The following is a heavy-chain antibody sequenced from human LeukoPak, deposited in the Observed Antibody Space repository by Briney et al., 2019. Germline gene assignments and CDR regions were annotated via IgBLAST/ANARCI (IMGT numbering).Heavy chain of an antibody. CDR2: IYSGGST. CDR1: GFTVSSNY. V-gene: IGHV3-53*01. Sequence: GGSLRLSCAASGFTVSSNYMSWVRQAPGKGLEWVSVIYSGGSTYYADSVKGRFTISRDNSKNTLYLQMNSLRAEDTAVYYCARGSLGRYCSGGSCPSNWFDPWGQGTLVTVSS. D-gene: IGHD2-15*01. J-gene: IGHJ5*02. CDR3: ARGSLGRYCSGGSCPSNWFDP.